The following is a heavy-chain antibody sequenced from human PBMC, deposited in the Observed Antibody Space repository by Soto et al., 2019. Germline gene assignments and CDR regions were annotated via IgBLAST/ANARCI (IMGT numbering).Heavy chain of an antibody. V-gene: IGHV3-21*01. Sequence: SLRLSCAASGFTFSSHNMNWVRQAPGKGLEWVSSISLRSTYMYYADSVKGRFTISRDNAQNSLYLQMNSLRAEDTAVYYCARAGQSDGYFAMDVWGQGTTVTVSS. CDR1: GFTFSSHN. CDR3: ARAGQSDGYFAMDV. J-gene: IGHJ6*02. CDR2: ISLRSTYM. D-gene: IGHD6-19*01.